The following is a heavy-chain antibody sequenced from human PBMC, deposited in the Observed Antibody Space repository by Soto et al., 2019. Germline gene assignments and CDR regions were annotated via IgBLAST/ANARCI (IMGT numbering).Heavy chain of an antibody. CDR3: ARAPTYAAASDT. D-gene: IGHD2-2*01. CDR2: IYYSGST. J-gene: IGHJ3*02. V-gene: IGHV4-59*01. Sequence: SETLSLTCTVSGGSISSYYWSWIRQPPGKGLEWIGYIYYSGSTNYNPSLKSRVTISVDTSKNQFSLKLSSVTAADTAVYYCARAPTYAAASDTWGQGTMVTVSS. CDR1: GGSISSYY.